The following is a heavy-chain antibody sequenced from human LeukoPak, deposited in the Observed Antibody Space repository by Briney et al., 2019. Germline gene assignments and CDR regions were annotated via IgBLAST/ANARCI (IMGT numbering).Heavy chain of an antibody. D-gene: IGHD3-3*01. CDR1: GYTFTSYG. V-gene: IGHV1-18*01. CDR2: ISAYNGNT. J-gene: IGHJ4*02. CDR3: ARARGGDFWSGYYIDY. Sequence: ASVKVSCKASGYTFTSYGISWVRQAPGQGLEWMGWISAYNGNTNYAQKLQGRVTMTTDTSTSTAYMELRSLRSDDTAVYYCARARGGDFWSGYYIDYWGQETLVTVSS.